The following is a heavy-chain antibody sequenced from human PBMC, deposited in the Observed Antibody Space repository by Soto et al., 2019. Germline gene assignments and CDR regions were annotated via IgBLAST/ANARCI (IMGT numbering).Heavy chain of an antibody. CDR3: ARHPSGTTAGTYYGMDV. CDR2: IYSCGNT. V-gene: IGHV3-53*02. Sequence: EVQLVETGGGLIQPGGSLRLSCAASGFTVSSSYMTWVRQAPGKGLEWVSVIYSCGNTYYADSVKGRFTISRDNSKNTLYLQMNSLRAEDTAVYYCARHPSGTTAGTYYGMDVWGQGTTVTVSS. CDR1: GFTVSSSY. D-gene: IGHD1-26*01. J-gene: IGHJ6*02.